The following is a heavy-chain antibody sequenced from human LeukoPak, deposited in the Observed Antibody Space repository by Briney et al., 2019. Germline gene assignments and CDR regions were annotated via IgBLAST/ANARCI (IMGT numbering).Heavy chain of an antibody. CDR2: INTKTGNP. J-gene: IGHJ2*01. V-gene: IGHV7-4-1*02. D-gene: IGHD2-2*01. CDR1: GNTFTNYA. Sequence: ASVKVSCKASGNTFTNYAMTWVRQAPGQGLEWMGWINTKTGNPTYARGFTGRFVFSLDTSVTTSYLQISSLKAEDTAVYYCATWPLPMRDWYFDLWGRGTLVTVSS. CDR3: ATWPLPMRDWYFDL.